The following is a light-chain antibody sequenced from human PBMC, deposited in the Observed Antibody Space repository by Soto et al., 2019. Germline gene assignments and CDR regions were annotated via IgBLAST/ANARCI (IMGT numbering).Light chain of an antibody. CDR1: QSVSSS. Sequence: EMVLTEAPATLSLSPGERATLACRASQSVSSSLAWYQQKPGQAPRLLIYDASNQAPGIPARFSGSGSGTAFTITINSLEPHDFAVYYCQQRSNWPLTLGGGPKV. CDR2: DAS. J-gene: IGKJ4*01. CDR3: QQRSNWPLT. V-gene: IGKV3-11*01.